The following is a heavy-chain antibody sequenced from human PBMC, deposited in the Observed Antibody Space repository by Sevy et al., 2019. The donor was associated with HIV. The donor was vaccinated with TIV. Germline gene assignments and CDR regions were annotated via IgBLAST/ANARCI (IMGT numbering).Heavy chain of an antibody. Sequence: GSVKVSCKASGYNFTSYGISWVRQAPGQGLEWKGWISTYKGNTKYAQKVQGRVTMTTDISTSTAYMELRSLRSDDTAVYYCARDHCRGDSCFPWWGQGTLVSVSS. J-gene: IGHJ4*02. CDR2: ISTYKGNT. D-gene: IGHD2-15*01. CDR3: ARDHCRGDSCFPW. V-gene: IGHV1-18*01. CDR1: GYNFTSYG.